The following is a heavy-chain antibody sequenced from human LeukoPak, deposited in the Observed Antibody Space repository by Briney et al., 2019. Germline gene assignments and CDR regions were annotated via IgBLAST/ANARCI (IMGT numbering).Heavy chain of an antibody. V-gene: IGHV1-46*01. CDR3: ARIPPIVGATEVYFDY. D-gene: IGHD1-26*01. CDR1: GYTFTSYY. CDR2: INPSGGST. Sequence: ASVKVSCKASGYTFTSYYMHWVRQAPGQGLEWMGIINPSGGSTSYAQKFQGRVTITADKSTSTAYMELSSLRSEDTAVYYCARIPPIVGATEVYFDYWGQGTLVTVSS. J-gene: IGHJ4*02.